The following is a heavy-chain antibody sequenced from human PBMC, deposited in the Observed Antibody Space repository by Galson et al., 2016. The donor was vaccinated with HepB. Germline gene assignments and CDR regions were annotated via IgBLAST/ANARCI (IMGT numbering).Heavy chain of an antibody. Sequence: SLRLSCAASRFTFSNYAMTWVRQAPGKGLEWVSVISGRGGNTYYANSVEGRFTISRDKSKSTLYLQMNSLRAEDTAVYYCAKAQDFDWLFGRLDYYFDYWGQGTLVTVSS. CDR1: RFTFSNYA. D-gene: IGHD3-9*01. V-gene: IGHV3-23*01. J-gene: IGHJ4*02. CDR3: AKAQDFDWLFGRLDYYFDY. CDR2: ISGRGGNT.